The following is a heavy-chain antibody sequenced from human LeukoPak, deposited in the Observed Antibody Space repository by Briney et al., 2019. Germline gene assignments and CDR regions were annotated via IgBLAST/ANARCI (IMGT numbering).Heavy chain of an antibody. V-gene: IGHV1-24*01. CDR3: ATVGVSYGDFDYGMDV. D-gene: IGHD4-17*01. CDR2: FDPEDGET. Sequence: ASVKVSCKVSGYTLTELSMHWVRQAPGKGLEWMGGFDPEDGETIYAQKFQGRVTMTEDTSTDTAYMELSSLRSEDTAVYYCATVGVSYGDFDYGMDVWGKGTTVTVSS. CDR1: GYTLTELS. J-gene: IGHJ6*04.